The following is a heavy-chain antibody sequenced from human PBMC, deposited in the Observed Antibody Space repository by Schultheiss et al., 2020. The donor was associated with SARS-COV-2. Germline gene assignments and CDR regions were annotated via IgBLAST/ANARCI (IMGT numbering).Heavy chain of an antibody. CDR1: GFTFSSYW. CDR2: ISSSGSTI. CDR3: ARDRRKFDLIVDY. Sequence: GGSLRLSCAASGFTFSSYWMSWVRQAPGKGLEWVSYISSSGSTIYYADSVKGRFTISRDNSKNTLYLQMNSLRAEDTAVYYCARDRRKFDLIVDYWGQGTLVTVSS. V-gene: IGHV3-48*01. D-gene: IGHD3-22*01. J-gene: IGHJ4*02.